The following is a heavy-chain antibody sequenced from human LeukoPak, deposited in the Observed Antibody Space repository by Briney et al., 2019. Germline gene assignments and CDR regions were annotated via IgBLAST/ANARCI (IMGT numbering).Heavy chain of an antibody. D-gene: IGHD4-17*01. Sequence: PGGSLRLSCAASGFTFSSYSMNWVRQAPGKGLEWVSSISSSSSYIYYADSVKGRFTIPRDNAKNSLYLQMNSLRAEDTAVYYCARDTGDYGDPPHWGQGTLVTVSS. CDR3: ARDTGDYGDPPH. V-gene: IGHV3-21*01. J-gene: IGHJ4*02. CDR2: ISSSSSYI. CDR1: GFTFSSYS.